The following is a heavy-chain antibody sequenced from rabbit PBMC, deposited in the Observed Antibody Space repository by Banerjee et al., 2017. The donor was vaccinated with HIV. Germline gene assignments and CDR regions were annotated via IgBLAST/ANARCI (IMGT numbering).Heavy chain of an antibody. V-gene: IGHV1S45*01. CDR3: ARGWAGSSAYAL. CDR2: IYTTDGDT. D-gene: IGHD8-1*01. CDR1: GFSFSSSYW. Sequence: QQQLVESGGGLVKPGASLTLTCTASGFSFSSSYWMCWVRQAPGKGLEWIGCIYTTDGDTRYASWAKGRFTISKTSSTTVTLQMTSLTAADTATYFCARGWAGSSAYALWGPGTLVTVS. J-gene: IGHJ4*01.